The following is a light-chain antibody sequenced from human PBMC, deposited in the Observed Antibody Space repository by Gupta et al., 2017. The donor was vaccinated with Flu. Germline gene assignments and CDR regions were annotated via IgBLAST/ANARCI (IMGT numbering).Light chain of an antibody. CDR3: CSYVGTHTSV. CDR2: DVT. Sequence: QSALTQPPSVSGSPGQSVTISCTGTSSDVGGYNYVSWYQQHPGKVPKVLIYDVTKRPSGAPDRFSGSKSGNTASLTISGLQAEDEADYYCCSYVGTHTSVFGTGTKVTVL. CDR1: SSDVGGYNY. J-gene: IGLJ1*01. V-gene: IGLV2-11*01.